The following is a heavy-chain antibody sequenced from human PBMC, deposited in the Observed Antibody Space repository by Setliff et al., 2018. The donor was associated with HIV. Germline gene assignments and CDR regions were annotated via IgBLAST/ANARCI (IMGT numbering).Heavy chain of an antibody. V-gene: IGHV4-4*07. J-gene: IGHJ6*02. D-gene: IGHD4-17*01. CDR3: ARDGRDRTTVTIYSLYGMDV. CDR2: IYTSGST. CDR1: GGSISSYY. Sequence: TSETLSLTCTVSGGSISSYYWSWIRQPAGKRLEWIGRIYTSGSTNYNPSLKSRVTISVDTSKNQFSLKLSSVTAADTAVYYCARDGRDRTTVTIYSLYGMDVWGQGTTVTVSS.